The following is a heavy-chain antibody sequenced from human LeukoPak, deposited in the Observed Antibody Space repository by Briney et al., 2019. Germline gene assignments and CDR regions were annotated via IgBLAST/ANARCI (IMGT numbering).Heavy chain of an antibody. J-gene: IGHJ4*02. Sequence: GGSLRLSCAASGFTFSSYAMHWVRQAPGKGLEWVAVISYDGSNKYYADSVKGRFTISRDNSKNTLYLQMNSLRAEDTAVYYCARLRPPTSDCNSGTCYFDYWGQGTLVTVSS. CDR3: ARLRPPTSDCNSGTCYFDY. CDR2: ISYDGSNK. CDR1: GFTFSSYA. V-gene: IGHV3-30-3*01. D-gene: IGHD2/OR15-2a*01.